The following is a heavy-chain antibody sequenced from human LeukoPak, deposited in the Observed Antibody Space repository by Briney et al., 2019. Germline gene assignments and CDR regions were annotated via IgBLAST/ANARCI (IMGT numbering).Heavy chain of an antibody. CDR3: AKGSGSGSYYILHDAFDI. Sequence: GGSLRLSCAASGFTFSSYAMSWVRQAPGKGLEWVSAISGSGGSTYYADSVKGRFTISRDNSKNTLYLQMISLRAEDTAVYYCAKGSGSGSYYILHDAFDIWGQGTMVTVSS. D-gene: IGHD3-10*01. J-gene: IGHJ3*02. CDR1: GFTFSSYA. CDR2: ISGSGGST. V-gene: IGHV3-23*01.